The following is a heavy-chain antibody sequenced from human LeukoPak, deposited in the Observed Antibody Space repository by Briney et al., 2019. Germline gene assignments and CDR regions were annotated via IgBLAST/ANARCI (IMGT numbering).Heavy chain of an antibody. V-gene: IGHV3-53*01. D-gene: IGHD6-13*01. J-gene: IGHJ4*02. CDR3: ARDSTAAGIDY. CDR2: ISSGGST. CDR1: GFTLSSNY. Sequence: GGSLRLSCAASGFTLSSNYMRWVPRAPGRGLEWVSVISSGGSTYYADSMKGRFTISRDNSKNTLYLQVNSLRAEDTAVYYCARDSTAAGIDYWGQGTLVAVSS.